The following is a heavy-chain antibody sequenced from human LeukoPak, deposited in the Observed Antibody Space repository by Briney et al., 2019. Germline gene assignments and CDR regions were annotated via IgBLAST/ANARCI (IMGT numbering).Heavy chain of an antibody. D-gene: IGHD3-10*01. CDR3: ARALRWFGEASHIDY. CDR1: GYTFTSYG. V-gene: IGHV1-18*01. J-gene: IGHJ4*02. CDR2: ITAYNDNT. Sequence: ASVKVSCKASGYTFTSYGISWVRQAPGQGLEWMGWITAYNDNTNYAQKLQGRVTMTTDTSTSTAYMELRSLRSDDTAVYYCARALRWFGEASHIDYWGQGTLVTASS.